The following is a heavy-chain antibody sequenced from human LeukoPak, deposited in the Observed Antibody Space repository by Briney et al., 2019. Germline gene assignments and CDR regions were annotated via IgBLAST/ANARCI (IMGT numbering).Heavy chain of an antibody. J-gene: IGHJ5*02. V-gene: IGHV4-34*01. CDR1: GGSPSGYS. CDR2: INHRGST. D-gene: IGHD3-10*01. CDR3: VRGLAVQMTMIRGVRHTRFDP. Sequence: SETLSLTRALYGGSPSGYSWSWIRQPPGRGREWVGEINHRGSTNYNPPLKSRVAISVDTSQNQFSLKLGSLTPADTAVYYCVRGLAVQMTMIRGVRHTRFDPWGQGTLVTASS.